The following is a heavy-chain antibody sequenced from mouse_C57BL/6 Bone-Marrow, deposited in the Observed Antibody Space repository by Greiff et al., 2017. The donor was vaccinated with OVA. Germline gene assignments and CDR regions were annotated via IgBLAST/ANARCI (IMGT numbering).Heavy chain of an antibody. J-gene: IGHJ4*01. D-gene: IGHD2-2*01. CDR1: GYTFTSYW. CDR2: IDPSDSYT. Sequence: QVQLQQPGAELVKPGASVKLSCKASGYTFTSYWMQWVKQRPGQGLEWIGEIDPSDSYTNYNQKFKGKATLTVDTSSSTAYMQLSSLTSEDSAVYYCVRRGWLRPRYYAMDYWGQGTSVTVSS. V-gene: IGHV1-50*01. CDR3: VRRGWLRPRYYAMDY.